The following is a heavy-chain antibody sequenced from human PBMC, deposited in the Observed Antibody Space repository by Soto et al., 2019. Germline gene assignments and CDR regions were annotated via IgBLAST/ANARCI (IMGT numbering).Heavy chain of an antibody. Sequence: QVQLVESGGGVVQPGRSLRLSCAASGFTFSLYGIHWVRQAPGKGLEWVALISDDGSNQYFADSVKGRFTISRDNSNNTLYLQMNSLSPEDTAVYFCAKDWGYGDYVFDFWGQGTLVTVSS. D-gene: IGHD4-17*01. V-gene: IGHV3-30*18. CDR3: AKDWGYGDYVFDF. CDR2: ISDDGSNQ. J-gene: IGHJ4*02. CDR1: GFTFSLYG.